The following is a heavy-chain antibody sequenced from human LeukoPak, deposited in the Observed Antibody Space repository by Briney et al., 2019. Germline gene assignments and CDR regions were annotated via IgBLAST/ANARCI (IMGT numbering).Heavy chain of an antibody. CDR2: ISGSGGST. D-gene: IGHD3-3*01. J-gene: IGHJ4*02. V-gene: IGHV3-23*01. Sequence: GGSLRLSCAASAFTFSNYWMCWVRQAPGKGLEWVSAISGSGGSTYYADSVKGRFTISRDNSKNTLYLQMNSLRVEDTAVYYCAKQYDFWSGPDYWGQGTLVTVSS. CDR1: AFTFSNYW. CDR3: AKQYDFWSGPDY.